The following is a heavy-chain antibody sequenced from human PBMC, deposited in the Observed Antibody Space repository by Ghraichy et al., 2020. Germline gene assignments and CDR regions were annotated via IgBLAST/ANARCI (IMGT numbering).Heavy chain of an antibody. J-gene: IGHJ4*02. V-gene: IGHV1-8*01. D-gene: IGHD4-17*01. CDR3: ARVALSYGDYYFDY. CDR2: MNPNSGNT. Sequence: ASVKASCKASGYTFTSYDINWVRQATGQGLEWMGWMNPNSGNTGYAQKFQGRVTMTRNTSISTAYMELSSLRSEDTAVYYCARVALSYGDYYFDYWGQGTLVTVSS. CDR1: GYTFTSYD.